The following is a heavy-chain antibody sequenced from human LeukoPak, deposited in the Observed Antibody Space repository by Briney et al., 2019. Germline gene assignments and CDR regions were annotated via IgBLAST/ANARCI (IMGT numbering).Heavy chain of an antibody. J-gene: IGHJ3*02. D-gene: IGHD3-10*01. CDR3: ASGREYYGSGSHDDAFDI. CDR2: INPNSGGT. V-gene: IGHV1-2*02. CDR1: GYTFTGYY. Sequence: ASVKVSCKASGYTFTGYYMHWVRQAPGQGLEWMGWINPNSGGTNYALKFQGRVTMTRDTSISTAYMELSRLRSDDTAVYYCASGREYYGSGSHDDAFDIWGQGTMVTVSS.